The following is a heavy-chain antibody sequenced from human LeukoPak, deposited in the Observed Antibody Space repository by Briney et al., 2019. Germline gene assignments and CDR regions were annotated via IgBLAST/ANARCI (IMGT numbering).Heavy chain of an antibody. V-gene: IGHV4-4*02. D-gene: IGHD2-2*01. Sequence: KPSETLSLTCAVSGGSISSSNWWNWVRQTPEKGLEWIGEIHHKWGTNYNPSLKSRLTISVDKSKNQVSLRLSSVAAADTALYYCARAQVGCSRASCYLEPWGQGTLVTVSS. CDR1: GGSISSSNW. CDR2: IHHKWGT. CDR3: ARAQVGCSRASCYLEP. J-gene: IGHJ5*02.